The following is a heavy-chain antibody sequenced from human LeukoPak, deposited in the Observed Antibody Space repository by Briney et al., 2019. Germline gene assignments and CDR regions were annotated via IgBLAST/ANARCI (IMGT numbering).Heavy chain of an antibody. V-gene: IGHV4-39*07. CDR1: GGSISSSSYY. Sequence: PSETLSLTCTVSGGSISSSSYYWGWIRQPPGTGLEWIGSISYSGSTYYNPSLKSRVTVSVDTSKNQFSLKLSSVTAADTAVYYCARDGLWIQNAFDIWGQGTMVTVSS. D-gene: IGHD5-18*01. J-gene: IGHJ3*02. CDR3: ARDGLWIQNAFDI. CDR2: ISYSGST.